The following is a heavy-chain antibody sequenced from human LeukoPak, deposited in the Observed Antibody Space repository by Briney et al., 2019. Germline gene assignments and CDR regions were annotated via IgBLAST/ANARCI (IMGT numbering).Heavy chain of an antibody. J-gene: IGHJ4*02. Sequence: SETLSLTCTVSGVSISGYYWIWIRQSPGRGLEYIGSIFYRESFSYGGTTFYNPSLQSRVTISVDTSKNAFSLRLTSVTAADTAVYFCARQVSGNKDYWGQGTLVTVSS. CDR2: IFYRESFSYGGTT. D-gene: IGHD1/OR15-1a*01. V-gene: IGHV4-59*08. CDR3: ARQVSGNKDY. CDR1: GVSISGYY.